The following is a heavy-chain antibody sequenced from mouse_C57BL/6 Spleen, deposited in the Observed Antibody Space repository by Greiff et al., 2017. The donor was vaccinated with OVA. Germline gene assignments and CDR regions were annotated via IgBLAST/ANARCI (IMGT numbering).Heavy chain of an antibody. CDR1: GFSLTSYG. CDR3: ARNGDYQYYDY. V-gene: IGHV2-2*01. D-gene: IGHD2-13*01. Sequence: QVQLKESGPGLVQPSQSLSITCTVSGFSLTSYGVHWVRQSPGKGLEWLGVIWSGGSTDYNAAFISRLSISKDNSTSQVFFKMNSLQADDTAIYYCARNGDYQYYDYWGQGTTLTVAS. CDR2: IWSGGST. J-gene: IGHJ2*01.